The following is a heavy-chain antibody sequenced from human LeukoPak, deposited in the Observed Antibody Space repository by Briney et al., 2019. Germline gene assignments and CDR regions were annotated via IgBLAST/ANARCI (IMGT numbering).Heavy chain of an antibody. CDR2: ISAYNGNT. J-gene: IGHJ6*03. CDR3: ARVPNYDFWSGYYTAYYYYYYMDV. V-gene: IGHV1-18*01. Sequence: ASVKVSCKASGYTFTSYGISWVRQAPGQGLEWMGWISAYNGNTNYAQKLQGRVTMTTDTSTSTVYMELRSLRSDDTAVYYCARVPNYDFWSGYYTAYYYYYYMDVWGKGTTVTVSS. D-gene: IGHD3-3*01. CDR1: GYTFTSYG.